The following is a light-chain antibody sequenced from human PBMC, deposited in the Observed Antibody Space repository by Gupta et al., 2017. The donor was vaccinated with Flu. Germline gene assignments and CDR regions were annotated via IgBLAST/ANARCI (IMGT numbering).Light chain of an antibody. CDR2: AAS. V-gene: IGKV1-27*01. CDR1: QDIRSF. CDR3: QKHDGPPFT. Sequence: IQMTQSPSSLSASVGDGVNITCRASQDIRSFLAWFQQKPGKIPKLLILAASTLQSGVTSRFSGSRSGTLFTLTIDSLQPEDVATYYCQKHDGPPFTFGPGTKVDL. J-gene: IGKJ3*01.